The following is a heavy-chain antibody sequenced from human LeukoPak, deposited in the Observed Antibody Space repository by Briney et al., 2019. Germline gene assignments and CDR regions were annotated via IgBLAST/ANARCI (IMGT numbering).Heavy chain of an antibody. CDR2: IKPDGSEK. Sequence: PGGSLRLSCAASGFTFSSYWMSWVRQAPGKGLEWVANIKPDGSEKYYVDSVKGRFTISRDNAKNSLYLQMNSLRAEDTAVYYCAREFIDSSGYYCFDYWGQGTLVTVSS. CDR3: AREFIDSSGYYCFDY. CDR1: GFTFSSYW. D-gene: IGHD3-22*01. V-gene: IGHV3-7*01. J-gene: IGHJ4*02.